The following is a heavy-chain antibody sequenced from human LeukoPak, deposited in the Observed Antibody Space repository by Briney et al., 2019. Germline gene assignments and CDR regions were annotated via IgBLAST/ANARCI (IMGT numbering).Heavy chain of an antibody. CDR3: ATGYSSSWYQGHDAFDI. Sequence: SETLSLTCTVSGGSISSYYWSWIRQPPGKGLEWIGYIYYSGSTNYNPSLKSRVTISVDTSKNQFSLKLSSVTAADTAVYYCATGYSSSWYQGHDAFDIWGQGTMVTVSS. CDR1: GGSISSYY. V-gene: IGHV4-59*01. CDR2: IYYSGST. J-gene: IGHJ3*02. D-gene: IGHD6-13*01.